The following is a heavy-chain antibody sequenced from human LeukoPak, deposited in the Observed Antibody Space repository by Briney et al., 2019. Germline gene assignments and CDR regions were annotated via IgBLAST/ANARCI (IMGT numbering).Heavy chain of an antibody. V-gene: IGHV4-38-2*02. Sequence: SETLSLTCTASGYSISSGYYWGWIRQPPGKGLEWIGSIYHSGSTYYNPSLKSRVTISVDTSKNQFSLKLSSVTAADTAVYYCARVNRRGAYYFDYWGQGTLVTVSS. J-gene: IGHJ4*02. D-gene: IGHD4/OR15-4a*01. CDR2: IYHSGST. CDR1: GYSISSGYY. CDR3: ARVNRRGAYYFDY.